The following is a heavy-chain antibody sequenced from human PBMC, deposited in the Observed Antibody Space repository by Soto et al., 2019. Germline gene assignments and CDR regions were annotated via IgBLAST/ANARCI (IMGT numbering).Heavy chain of an antibody. D-gene: IGHD6-13*01. V-gene: IGHV4-31*11. CDR2: IYYSGST. CDR3: AREAAAGTTSAFDI. J-gene: IGHJ3*02. CDR1: GGSISSGGYY. Sequence: SETLSLTCAVSGGSISSGGYYWSWIRQHPGKGLEWIGYIYYSGSTYYNPSLKSRVTISVDTSKNQFSLKLSSVTAADTAVYYCAREAAAGTTSAFDIWGQGTMVTVSS.